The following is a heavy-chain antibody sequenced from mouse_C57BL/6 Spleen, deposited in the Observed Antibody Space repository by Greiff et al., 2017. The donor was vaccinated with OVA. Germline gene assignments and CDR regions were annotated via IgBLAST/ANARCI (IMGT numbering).Heavy chain of an antibody. D-gene: IGHD1-1*01. J-gene: IGHJ3*01. CDR2: IDPSDSYT. Sequence: QVQLQQPGAELVRPGTSVKLSCKASGYTFTSYWMHWVKQRPGQGLEWIGVIDPSDSYTNYNQKFKGKATLTVDTSSSTAYMQLSSLTSEDSAVYYCAREDYYGSSLFAYWGQGTLVTVSA. CDR1: GYTFTSYW. V-gene: IGHV1-59*01. CDR3: AREDYYGSSLFAY.